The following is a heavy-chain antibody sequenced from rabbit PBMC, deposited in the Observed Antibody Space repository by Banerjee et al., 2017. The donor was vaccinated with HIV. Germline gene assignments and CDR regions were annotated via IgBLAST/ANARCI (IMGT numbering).Heavy chain of an antibody. V-gene: IGHV1S40*01. CDR2: IYTGDGNT. CDR1: GFDLSSSYY. D-gene: IGHD3-1*01. Sequence: QSLEESGGGLVKPEGSLTLTCKASGFDLSSSYYTCWVRQAPGKGLEWIACIYTGDGNTYYASWAKGRFTISKTSSTTVTLQMTSLTAADTATYFCARGAGYAFDPWGQGTLVTVS. J-gene: IGHJ2*01. CDR3: ARGAGYAFDP.